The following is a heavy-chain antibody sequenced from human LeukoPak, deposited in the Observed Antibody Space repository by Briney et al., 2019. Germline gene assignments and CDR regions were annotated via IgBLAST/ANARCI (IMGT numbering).Heavy chain of an antibody. D-gene: IGHD3-10*01. CDR3: ARVTTMVRGVIITYPYIDY. CDR1: GGTFSSHA. Sequence: SVKVSCKASGGTFSSHAITWVRQAPGQGLEWMGRITPIIGTANYEQKFQGRVTITADKSTSTAYLELTSLRSDDTAVYYCARVTTMVRGVIITYPYIDYWGQGTLVTVSS. J-gene: IGHJ4*02. V-gene: IGHV1-69*04. CDR2: ITPIIGTA.